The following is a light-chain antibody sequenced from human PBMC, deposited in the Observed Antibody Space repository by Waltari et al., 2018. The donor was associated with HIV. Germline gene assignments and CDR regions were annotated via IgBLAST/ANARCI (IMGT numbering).Light chain of an antibody. J-gene: IGLJ3*02. CDR2: DDS. V-gene: IGLV3-21*02. Sequence: SYVLTQPTSVSVAPGQTARITCGGNNIGTQNMHWYQQRPGQAPVLVVSDDSDRPSDIPERFSGSNSANTATLSISRVEAGDEADYYCQVWDYNSDRWVFGGGTKLTVL. CDR1: NIGTQN. CDR3: QVWDYNSDRWV.